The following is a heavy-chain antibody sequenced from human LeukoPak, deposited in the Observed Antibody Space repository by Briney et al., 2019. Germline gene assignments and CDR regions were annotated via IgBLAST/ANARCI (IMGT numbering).Heavy chain of an antibody. CDR1: GFTISSNY. J-gene: IGHJ3*02. V-gene: IGHV3-53*01. CDR3: ARDPAPATGAFDI. D-gene: IGHD1-1*01. Sequence: GGSLRLSCAASGFTISSNYMNWVPQAPGKGLEWVSVIFNSGDTYYADSVKGRFTISRDTSKNTLYLQMNSLRVDDTAVYYCARDPAPATGAFDIWGQGTMVIIS. CDR2: IFNSGDT.